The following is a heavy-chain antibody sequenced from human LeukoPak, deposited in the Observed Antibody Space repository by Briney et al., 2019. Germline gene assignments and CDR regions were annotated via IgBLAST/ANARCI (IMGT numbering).Heavy chain of an antibody. CDR1: GFTFSSHG. CDR2: IWYDGSNK. D-gene: IGHD3-22*01. CDR3: ARDRGSGYYYESFDY. Sequence: GGSLRLSCAASGFTFSSHGMHWVRQAPGKGLEWVAVIWYDGSNKYYADSVKGRFTISRDNSKSTLYLQMNSLRAEDTAVYYCARDRGSGYYYESFDYWGQGTLVTVSS. J-gene: IGHJ4*02. V-gene: IGHV3-33*01.